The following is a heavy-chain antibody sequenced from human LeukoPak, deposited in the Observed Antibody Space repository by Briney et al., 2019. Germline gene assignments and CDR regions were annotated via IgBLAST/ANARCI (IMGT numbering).Heavy chain of an antibody. Sequence: PGGSLRLSCAASGFTFSSYGMHWVRQAPGKGLEWVAVMWYDGSNKYYADSVKGRFTISRDNSKNTLYLQMNSLRAEDTAVYYCARSTAMAPIGQNWFDPWGQGTLVTVSS. J-gene: IGHJ5*02. V-gene: IGHV3-33*01. CDR2: MWYDGSNK. CDR3: ARSTAMAPIGQNWFDP. D-gene: IGHD5-18*01. CDR1: GFTFSSYG.